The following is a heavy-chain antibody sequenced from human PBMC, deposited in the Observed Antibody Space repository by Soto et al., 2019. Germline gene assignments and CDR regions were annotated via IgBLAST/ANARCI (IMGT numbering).Heavy chain of an antibody. D-gene: IGHD4-17*01. CDR2: INAGNGNT. J-gene: IGHJ3*02. CDR3: ARDNGETYAFDI. Sequence: ASVKVSCKASGYTSTNYGMHWVRQAPGQRLEWMGWINAGNGNTKYSQKFQGRVTITRDTSASTVYMELSSLRSEDTAVYYCARDNGETYAFDIWGQGTMVTVSS. CDR1: GYTSTNYG. V-gene: IGHV1-3*01.